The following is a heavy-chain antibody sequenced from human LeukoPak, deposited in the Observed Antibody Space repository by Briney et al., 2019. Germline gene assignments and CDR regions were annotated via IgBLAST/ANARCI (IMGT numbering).Heavy chain of an antibody. CDR1: GFTFSSYA. V-gene: IGHV3-23*01. D-gene: IGHD6-19*01. J-gene: IGHJ4*02. CDR3: AKDMTVNGWSYYFDY. Sequence: GGSLRLSCAASGFTFSSYAMSWVRQAPGKGLEWVSAISGSGGSTYYADSVKGRFTISRDNSKNTLYLQMNSLRAEDTAVYYCAKDMTVNGWSYYFDYWGQGTLVTVSS. CDR2: ISGSGGST.